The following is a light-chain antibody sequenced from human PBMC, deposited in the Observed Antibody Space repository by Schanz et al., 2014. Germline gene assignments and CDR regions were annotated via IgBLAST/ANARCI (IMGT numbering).Light chain of an antibody. J-gene: IGLJ2*01. V-gene: IGLV2-14*02. CDR3: SSYTSSSTVV. CDR1: SSDVGGYNF. Sequence: QSALTQPASVSGSPGQSITISCTGSSSDVGGYNFVSWYQHHPGQAPKLLIYDVSKRPSGVYTRFSGSKSGNTASLTISGLQAEDEADYYCSSYTSSSTVVFGGGTKVTVL. CDR2: DVS.